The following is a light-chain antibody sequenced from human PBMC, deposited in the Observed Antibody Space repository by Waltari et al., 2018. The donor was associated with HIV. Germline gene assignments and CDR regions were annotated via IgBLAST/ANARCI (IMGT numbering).Light chain of an antibody. Sequence: EIVLAQSPVTLPLSPGDRATLSCRASQSIGNNFLAWSQQRPGQAPRLLIYDDSKRATGIPDRFTGSGSGTDFTLSISRLEPEDFAMYYCQQYRSSPGTFGQGTNLEI. J-gene: IGKJ2*01. CDR1: QSIGNNF. CDR2: DDS. V-gene: IGKV3-20*01. CDR3: QQYRSSPGT.